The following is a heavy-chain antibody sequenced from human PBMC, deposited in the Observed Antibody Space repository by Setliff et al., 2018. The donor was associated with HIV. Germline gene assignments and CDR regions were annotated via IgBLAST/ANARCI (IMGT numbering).Heavy chain of an antibody. D-gene: IGHD3-22*01. Sequence: SETLSLTCAVYGESFSGYYWSWIRQPPGEGLEWIGEINHSGSTNYNPSLKSRVTISVDKSKNQFSLKLTSVTAADTAVYYCARAFDSSAPWIDLWAQGTLVTVSS. CDR3: ARAFDSSAPWIDL. CDR1: GESFSGYY. CDR2: INHSGST. V-gene: IGHV4-34*01. J-gene: IGHJ5*02.